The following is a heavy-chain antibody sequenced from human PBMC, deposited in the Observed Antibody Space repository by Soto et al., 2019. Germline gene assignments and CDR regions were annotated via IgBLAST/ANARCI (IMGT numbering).Heavy chain of an antibody. V-gene: IGHV3-23*01. CDR2: ISGSGGST. Sequence: GGSLRLSCAASGFTFSSYAMSWVRQAPGKGLAWVSAISGSGGSTYYADSVKGRFTISRNNSKNTLYLQMNSLRSEDTAVYYCAKVFRGDSSGYYYYYYYMDVWGKGTTVTVSS. CDR3: AKVFRGDSSGYYYYYYYMDV. CDR1: GFTFSSYA. J-gene: IGHJ6*03. D-gene: IGHD3-22*01.